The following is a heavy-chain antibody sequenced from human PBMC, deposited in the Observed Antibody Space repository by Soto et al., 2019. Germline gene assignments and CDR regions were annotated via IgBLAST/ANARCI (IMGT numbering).Heavy chain of an antibody. D-gene: IGHD3-10*01. V-gene: IGHV4-59*08. CDR1: SGPSKSHN. CDR2: VYDTWST. Sequence: QVQVQQSGPGLVKPSETLSLTCTVSSGPSKSHNWGWIRQPPGRGLEWIGYVYDTWSTSYNPSLKSWVNVSADTSTNRISLTLRFVTAADTAVYYCVRQGIGFLHGLVDVWGQGTTVIVSS. CDR3: VRQGIGFLHGLVDV. J-gene: IGHJ6*01.